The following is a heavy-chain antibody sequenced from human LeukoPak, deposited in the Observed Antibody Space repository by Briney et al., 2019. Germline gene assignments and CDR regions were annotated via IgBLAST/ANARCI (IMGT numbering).Heavy chain of an antibody. V-gene: IGHV5-51*01. D-gene: IGHD6-13*01. CDR1: GYSFTSYW. Sequence: GESLKISCKGSGYSFTSYWIGWVRQMPGKGLEWMGIIYPGDSDTRYSPSFQGQVTISADKSISTAYLQWSSLKASDTAMYYCARPHYSSSWADAFDIWGQGTMVTVSS. J-gene: IGHJ3*02. CDR3: ARPHYSSSWADAFDI. CDR2: IYPGDSDT.